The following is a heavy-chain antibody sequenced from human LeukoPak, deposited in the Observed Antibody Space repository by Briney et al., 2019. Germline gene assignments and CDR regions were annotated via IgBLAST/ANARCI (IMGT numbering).Heavy chain of an antibody. V-gene: IGHV3-23*01. J-gene: IGHJ4*02. CDR2: INANGIGT. D-gene: IGHD5/OR15-5a*01. CDR1: GFTFATYA. CDR3: AKHPVSGNFDS. Sequence: GGSLRLSCVASGFTFATYAMSWVRQAPGKGLEWVSAINANGIGTFYADSVKGRFTISRDNSKNTLFLQMDSLRAEDTALYYCAKHPVSGNFDSWGQGTLVAVSS.